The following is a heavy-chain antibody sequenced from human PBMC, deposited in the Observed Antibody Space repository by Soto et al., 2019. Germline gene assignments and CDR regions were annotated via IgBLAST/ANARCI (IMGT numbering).Heavy chain of an antibody. CDR1: GYTFTSYG. Sequence: QVQLVQSGAEVKKPGASVKVSCKASGYTFTSYGISWVRQAPGQGLEWMGWISAYNGNTNYAQKLQGRVTMTTDTSTSTVYMELRGLRSDDTALYYCARSEYSSSSYYYYMDVWGKGTTVIVS. CDR3: ARSEYSSSSYYYYMDV. J-gene: IGHJ6*03. V-gene: IGHV1-18*01. CDR2: ISAYNGNT. D-gene: IGHD6-6*01.